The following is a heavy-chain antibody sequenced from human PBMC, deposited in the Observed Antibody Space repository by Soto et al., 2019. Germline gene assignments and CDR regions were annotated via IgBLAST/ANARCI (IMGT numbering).Heavy chain of an antibody. D-gene: IGHD6-6*01. CDR1: GFTFSDYY. CDR2: ISSSGSTI. CDR3: ARDWKVEYSSSSDEYYYYYYMDV. J-gene: IGHJ6*03. V-gene: IGHV3-11*01. Sequence: GGSLRLSCAASGFTFSDYYMSWIRQAPGKGLEGVSYISSSGSTIYYADSVKGRFTISRDNAKNSLYLQMNSLRAEDTAVYYCARDWKVEYSSSSDEYYYYYYMDVWGKGTTVTVSS.